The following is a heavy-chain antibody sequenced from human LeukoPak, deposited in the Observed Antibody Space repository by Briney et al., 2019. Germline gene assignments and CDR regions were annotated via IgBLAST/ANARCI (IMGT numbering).Heavy chain of an antibody. CDR2: IKTDGRTT. D-gene: IGHD3-16*01. CDR3: TTGPSYGYEW. CDR1: RMTFSNHW. V-gene: IGHV3-74*01. Sequence: GGSLRLSSAASRMTFSNHWMHSVRQAPGKGLVWVSLIKTDGRTTIYADSVKGRFTISRDNGKSTLDLQMNSLRAEDTAIYYCTTGPSYGYEWWGQGTVVTVSS. J-gene: IGHJ4*02.